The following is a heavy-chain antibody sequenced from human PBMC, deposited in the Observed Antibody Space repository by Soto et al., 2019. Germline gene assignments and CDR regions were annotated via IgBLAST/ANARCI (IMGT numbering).Heavy chain of an antibody. Sequence: SETLSLTCTVSGGSISSGGYYWSWIRQHPGKGLEWIGYIYYSGSTYYNPSLKSRVTISVDTSKNQFSLKLSSVTAADTAVYYCARGGCSGGSCYPYYYYGMDVWGQGTTVTVSS. D-gene: IGHD2-15*01. CDR3: ARGGCSGGSCYPYYYYGMDV. V-gene: IGHV4-31*03. J-gene: IGHJ6*02. CDR2: IYYSGST. CDR1: GGSISSGGYY.